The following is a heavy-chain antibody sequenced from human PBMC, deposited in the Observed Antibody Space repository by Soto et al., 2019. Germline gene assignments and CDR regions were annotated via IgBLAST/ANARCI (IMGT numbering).Heavy chain of an antibody. CDR2: ISGSGGST. J-gene: IGHJ4*02. Sequence: GGSLRLSCAASGFTFSSYAMSWVRQAPGKGLEWVSAISGSGGSTYYADSVKGRFTISRDNSKNTLYLQMNSLRAEDTAVYYCAKGRYSSRRGLYYFDYWGQGTLVTVSS. CDR1: GFTFSSYA. V-gene: IGHV3-23*01. D-gene: IGHD6-19*01. CDR3: AKGRYSSRRGLYYFDY.